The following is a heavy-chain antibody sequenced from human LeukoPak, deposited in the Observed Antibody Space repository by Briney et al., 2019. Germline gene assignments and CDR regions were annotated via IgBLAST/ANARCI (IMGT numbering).Heavy chain of an antibody. CDR2: FDPEDGET. V-gene: IGHV1-24*01. CDR1: GYTLTELS. Sequence: ASVKVSCKVSGYTLTELSMHWVRQAPGKGLEWMGGFDPEDGETIYAQKFQGRVTMTRDMSTSTVYMELTSLRSEDTAVYYCARDGRYSGYDVDYWGQGTLVTVSS. CDR3: ARDGRYSGYDVDY. D-gene: IGHD5-12*01. J-gene: IGHJ4*02.